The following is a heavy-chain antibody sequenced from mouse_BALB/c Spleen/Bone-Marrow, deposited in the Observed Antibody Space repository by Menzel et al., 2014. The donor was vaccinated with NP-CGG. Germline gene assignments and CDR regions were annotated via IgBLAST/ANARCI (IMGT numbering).Heavy chain of an antibody. V-gene: IGHV1S137*01. Sequence: VKVVDSGAELVRPGVSVKISCKGSGYTFTDYAMHWVKQSHAKSLEWIGLISNYYGDASYNQKFKGKATMTVDKSSSTAYMELARLTSEDSAIYYCARSGKVRNAMDYWGQGTSVTVS. J-gene: IGHJ4*01. CDR2: ISNYYGDA. D-gene: IGHD2-14*01. CDR3: ARSGKVRNAMDY. CDR1: GYTFTDYA.